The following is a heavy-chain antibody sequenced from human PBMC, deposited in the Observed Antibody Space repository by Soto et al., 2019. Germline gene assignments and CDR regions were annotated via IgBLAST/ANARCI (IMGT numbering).Heavy chain of an antibody. V-gene: IGHV4-61*01. D-gene: IGHD3-3*01. CDR3: ARMLTIFRVSYGMDV. CDR1: GVSVSGSSC. Sequence: ETLSLTCTVSGVSVSGSSCWTWIRQAPGKGLEWIGCIFYNGTTNYNPSLRSPVTISVDTSKNQFSLKVTSVTAADTAVYYCARMLTIFRVSYGMDVWGQGTTVTVSS. CDR2: IFYNGTT. J-gene: IGHJ6*02.